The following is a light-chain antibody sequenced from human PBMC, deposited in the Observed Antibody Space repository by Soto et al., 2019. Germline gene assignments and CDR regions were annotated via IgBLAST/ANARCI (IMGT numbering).Light chain of an antibody. CDR2: HDS. J-gene: IGLJ1*01. CDR3: QLCDRESEHYV. V-gene: IGLV3-21*02. Sequence: SYELTQPPSVSGAPGQTARIPCRGINIRSKSVHWYQQRPGQAPVMVVYHDSDCPSQILDRFSGYNSGHTANLSISSAAAGDDAAYSCQLCDRESEHYVCGSGTKVTVL. CDR1: NIRSKS.